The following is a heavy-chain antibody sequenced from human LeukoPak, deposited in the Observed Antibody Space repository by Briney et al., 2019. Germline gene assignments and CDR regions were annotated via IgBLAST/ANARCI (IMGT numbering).Heavy chain of an antibody. V-gene: IGHV1-46*01. CDR3: ARDFKVDNSGWNLYYFDY. D-gene: IGHD6-19*01. CDR1: GYTFTNYY. Sequence: ASVKVSCKASGYTFTNYYIHWVRRAPGQGLEWMGITNPSGGTTRYPQKFQGRVTMTRDTSTSTVYMELSSLRSDDTAVYFCARDFKVDNSGWNLYYFDYWGQGTLVTVSS. J-gene: IGHJ4*02. CDR2: TNPSGGTT.